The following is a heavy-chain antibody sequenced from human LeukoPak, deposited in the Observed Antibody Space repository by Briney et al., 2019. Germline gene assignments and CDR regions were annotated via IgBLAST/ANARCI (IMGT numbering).Heavy chain of an antibody. J-gene: IGHJ4*02. CDR3: ARGRDLLPTPDFDY. CDR2: ISSNGGST. CDR1: GFTFSDYA. V-gene: IGHV3-64*04. Sequence: GRSLRLSCAASGFTFSDYAMLWVRQAPRKGLEYVSAISSNGGSTYYADSVKGRFTISRDNSKNTLYFQMNSLRAEDTAVYYCARGRDLLPTPDFDYWGQGTLVTVSS. D-gene: IGHD1-26*01.